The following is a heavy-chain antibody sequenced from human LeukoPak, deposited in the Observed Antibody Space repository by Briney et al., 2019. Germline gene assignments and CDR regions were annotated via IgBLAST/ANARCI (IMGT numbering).Heavy chain of an antibody. CDR1: GVSFSGYY. V-gene: IGHV4-34*01. Sequence: SETLSLTCAVYGVSFSGYYWSWIRQPPGQGLDYYGEINHSRSTNYNPSLKSPFTISVYTSKNQFSLKLSSVTAADTAVYYCSTGRRAPSWFDPWGQGTLVTVSS. CDR3: STGRRAPSWFDP. J-gene: IGHJ5*01. CDR2: INHSRST.